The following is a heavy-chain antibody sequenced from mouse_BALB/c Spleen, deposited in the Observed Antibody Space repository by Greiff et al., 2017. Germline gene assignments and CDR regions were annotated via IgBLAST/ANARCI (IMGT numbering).Heavy chain of an antibody. CDR3: ARRITTVVDAMDY. D-gene: IGHD1-1*01. V-gene: IGHV5-12-2*01. CDR2: ISNGGGST. CDR1: GFTFSSYT. J-gene: IGHJ4*01. Sequence: EVKLVESGGGLVQPGGSLKLSCAASGFTFSSYTMSWVRQTPEKRLEWFAYISNGGGSTYYPDTVKGRYTISRDNAKNTLYLQMSSLKSEDTAMYYCARRITTVVDAMDYWGQGTSVTVSS.